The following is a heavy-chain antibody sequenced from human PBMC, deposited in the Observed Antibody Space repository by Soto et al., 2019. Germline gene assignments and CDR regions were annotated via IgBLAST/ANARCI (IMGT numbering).Heavy chain of an antibody. D-gene: IGHD1-1*01. Sequence: QVQLVQSGAEVKKPGASVKVSCKTSGYTFSSYGISWVRQAPGQGLEWMGWISGYNGITNYAQNLQGRITMTTDTASTTVSMELRSLRSDDTAVYYCARDLSNWNEVDHWGQGTLVTVSS. CDR3: ARDLSNWNEVDH. J-gene: IGHJ4*02. CDR2: ISGYNGIT. V-gene: IGHV1-18*01. CDR1: GYTFSSYG.